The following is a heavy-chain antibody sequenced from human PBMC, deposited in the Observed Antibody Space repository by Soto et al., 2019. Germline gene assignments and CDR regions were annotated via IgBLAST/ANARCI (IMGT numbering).Heavy chain of an antibody. Sequence: GASVKVSCKASGYTFTSYGISWVRQAPGQGLEWMGWISAYNGNTNYAQKLQGRVTMTTDTSTSTAYMELRSLRSDDTAVYYCARSVLRFLEWSLNWFDPWGQGTLVNVSS. CDR1: GYTFTSYG. J-gene: IGHJ5*02. CDR2: ISAYNGNT. D-gene: IGHD3-3*01. CDR3: ARSVLRFLEWSLNWFDP. V-gene: IGHV1-18*01.